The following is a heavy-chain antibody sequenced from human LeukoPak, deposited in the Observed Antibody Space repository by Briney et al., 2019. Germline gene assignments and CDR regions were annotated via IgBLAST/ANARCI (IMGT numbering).Heavy chain of an antibody. Sequence: PGGSLRLTCAASGFTFSSYGMHWVRQAPGKGLEWVAVISYDGSNKYYADSVKGRFTISRDNSKNTLYLQMNSLRAEDTAIYYCARDRGGWYSDSWGQGTLVTVSS. CDR2: ISYDGSNK. J-gene: IGHJ4*02. D-gene: IGHD6-19*01. V-gene: IGHV3-33*05. CDR1: GFTFSSYG. CDR3: ARDRGGWYSDS.